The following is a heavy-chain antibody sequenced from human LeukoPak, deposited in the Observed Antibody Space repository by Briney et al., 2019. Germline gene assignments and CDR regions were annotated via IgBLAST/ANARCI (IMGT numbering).Heavy chain of an antibody. V-gene: IGHV4-4*07. CDR1: GGSISSNY. D-gene: IGHD4-23*01. CDR2: IYTSGST. CDR3: AKSPAVDAAFDI. J-gene: IGHJ3*02. Sequence: SETLSLTCTVSGGSISSNYWSWIRQPAGKGLEWIGRIYTSGSTNYSPPLKSRVTLSVDTSRNQFSLRLSSVTAADTAVYYCAKSPAVDAAFDIWGQGTMVTVSS.